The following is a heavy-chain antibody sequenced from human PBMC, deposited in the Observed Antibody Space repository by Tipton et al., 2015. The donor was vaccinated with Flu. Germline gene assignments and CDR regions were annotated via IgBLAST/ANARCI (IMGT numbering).Heavy chain of an antibody. V-gene: IGHV3-30*02. CDR3: AKDHYQLAGPFDY. CDR1: GFTFSSYG. J-gene: IGHJ4*02. CDR2: IRYDGSNK. D-gene: IGHD6-6*01. Sequence: SGFTFSSYGMHWVRQAPGKGLEWVAFIRYDGSNKYYADSVKGRFTISRDNSKNTLYLQMNSLRAEDTAVYYCAKDHYQLAGPFDYWGQGTLVTVSS.